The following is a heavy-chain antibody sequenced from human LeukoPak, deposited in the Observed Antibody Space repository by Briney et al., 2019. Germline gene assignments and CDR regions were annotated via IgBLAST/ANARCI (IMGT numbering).Heavy chain of an antibody. Sequence: PGGSLRLSCAASGFTFSDYYMSWIRQAPGKGLEWVSYISSSGSTIYYADSVKGRLTISRDNAKNSLYLQMNSLRAEDTAAYYCARDNLTPYWYFDLWGRGTLVTVSS. V-gene: IGHV3-11*01. D-gene: IGHD4-23*01. J-gene: IGHJ2*01. CDR2: ISSSGSTI. CDR1: GFTFSDYY. CDR3: ARDNLTPYWYFDL.